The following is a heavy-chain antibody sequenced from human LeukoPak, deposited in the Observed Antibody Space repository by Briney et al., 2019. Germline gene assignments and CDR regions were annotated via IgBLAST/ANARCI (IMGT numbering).Heavy chain of an antibody. CDR2: ISYDGSNE. J-gene: IGHJ4*02. V-gene: IGHV3-30-3*01. Sequence: PGGSLRLSCAASGFTLNSYAMHWVRQAPGKGLEWVAVISYDGSNEYYAASVKGRFTISRNTSKNTLYLQMNNLRPDDTALYYCVRDRCSACHHFDCWGQGTLVTVSS. D-gene: IGHD6-25*01. CDR3: VRDRCSACHHFDC. CDR1: GFTLNSYA.